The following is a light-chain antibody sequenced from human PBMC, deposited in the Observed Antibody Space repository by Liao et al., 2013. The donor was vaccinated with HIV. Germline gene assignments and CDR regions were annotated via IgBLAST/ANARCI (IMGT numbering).Light chain of an antibody. Sequence: SYELTQPPSVSVSPGQTASITCSGDKLGDKYACWYQQKPGQSPVLVIYYDSDRPSGIPERFSGSNSGNTATLTISRVEAGDEADYYCQVWDSSSDHLFGTGTKVTVL. CDR1: KLGDKY. CDR3: QVWDSSSDHL. J-gene: IGLJ1*01. V-gene: IGLV3-1*01. CDR2: YDS.